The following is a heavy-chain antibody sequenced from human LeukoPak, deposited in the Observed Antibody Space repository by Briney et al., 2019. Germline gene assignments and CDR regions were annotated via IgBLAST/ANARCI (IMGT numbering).Heavy chain of an antibody. CDR1: GFTFSSYA. J-gene: IGHJ4*02. V-gene: IGHV3-30*04. CDR2: ISYDGSNK. Sequence: PGRSLRLSYAASGFTFSSYAMHWDRQAPGKGLEWVAVISYDGSNKYYADSVKGRFTISRDNSKNTLYLQMNSLRAEDTAVYYCARGGVVPAAPDYWGQGTLVTVSS. CDR3: ARGGVVPAAPDY. D-gene: IGHD2-2*01.